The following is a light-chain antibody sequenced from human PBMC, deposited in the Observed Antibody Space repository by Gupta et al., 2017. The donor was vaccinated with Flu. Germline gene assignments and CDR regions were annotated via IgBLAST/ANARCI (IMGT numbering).Light chain of an antibody. CDR3: QGYGGSPLYS. V-gene: IGKV3-20*01. CDR1: QTIDSGY. J-gene: IGKJ2*03. CDR2: GPS. Sequence: EIVLTQSPGTLSLSPGERATLSCRASQTIDSGYLAWFQQKPGQAPRLLIYGPSTRATGIPDRFSGSGSGTDFTLIISRLEPEDFAVYYCQGYGGSPLYSFGQGTRLEIK.